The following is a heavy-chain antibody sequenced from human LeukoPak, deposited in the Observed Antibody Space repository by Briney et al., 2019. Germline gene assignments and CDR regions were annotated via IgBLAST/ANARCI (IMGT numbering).Heavy chain of an antibody. CDR2: ISISGDIT. J-gene: IGHJ4*02. D-gene: IGHD4/OR15-4a*01. CDR1: GFTFSSYA. Sequence: GGSLRLSCAVSGFTFSSYAMTWVRQAPGKGLEWVSGISISGDITYYADSVQGRFIIFRDNSKNTVYLQMNSLRVEDTAVYYCANEEVPNDYWGQGTPVTVSS. CDR3: ANEEVPNDY. V-gene: IGHV3-23*01.